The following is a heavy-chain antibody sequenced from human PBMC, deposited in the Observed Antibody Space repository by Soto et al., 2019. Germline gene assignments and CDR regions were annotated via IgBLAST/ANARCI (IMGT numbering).Heavy chain of an antibody. V-gene: IGHV1-24*01. Sequence: ASVNVSCKVSGYTLTELSMHWVRQAPGKGLEWMGGFDPEDGQTLYAQTFQGRLTMTEDTSTNTAYMELSSLRSEDTAVYYCAREGVAPYYYYGMDVWGQGTPVTVSS. CDR2: FDPEDGQT. CDR3: AREGVAPYYYYGMDV. CDR1: GYTLTELS. J-gene: IGHJ6*02. D-gene: IGHD5-12*01.